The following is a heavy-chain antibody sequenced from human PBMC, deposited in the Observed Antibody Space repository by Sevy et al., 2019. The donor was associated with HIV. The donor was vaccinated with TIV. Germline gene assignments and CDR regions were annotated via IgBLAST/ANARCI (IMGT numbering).Heavy chain of an antibody. CDR1: GGTFSSYA. J-gene: IGHJ6*02. Sequence: ASVKVSCKASGGTFSSYAISWERQAPGQGLEWMGGIIPIFGTANYAQKFQGRVTITADESTSTAYMELSSLRSEDTAVYYCARAPKGDIVVVPAAIRHYYYGMDVWGQGTTVTVSS. D-gene: IGHD2-2*01. CDR2: IIPIFGTA. CDR3: ARAPKGDIVVVPAAIRHYYYGMDV. V-gene: IGHV1-69*13.